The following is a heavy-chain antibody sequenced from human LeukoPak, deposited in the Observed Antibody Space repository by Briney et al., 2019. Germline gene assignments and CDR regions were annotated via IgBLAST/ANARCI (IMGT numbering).Heavy chain of an antibody. CDR1: GYSISSGYY. Sequence: PSETLSLTCAVPGYSISSGYYWGWIRQPPGKGLEWIGSIYHSGSTYYNPSLKSRVTISVDTSKNQFSLKLSSVTAADTAVYYCARRDIVATITYFDYWGQGTLVTVSS. CDR3: ARRDIVATITYFDY. V-gene: IGHV4-38-2*01. CDR2: IYHSGST. D-gene: IGHD5-12*01. J-gene: IGHJ4*02.